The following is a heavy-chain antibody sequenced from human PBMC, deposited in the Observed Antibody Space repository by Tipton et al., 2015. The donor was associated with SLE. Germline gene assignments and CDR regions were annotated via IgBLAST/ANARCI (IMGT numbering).Heavy chain of an antibody. Sequence: QVQLVQSGAEGKKPGASVRVSCKASGSTFTGYWLHWVRQAPGQGLKWMGWTNPDTGGTNYAQKFQGRVTMTRDTSITTAYLELSGLTSDDTAVYYSAKNLGGDASWGKGTLVTVSS. J-gene: IGHJ5*02. CDR1: GSTFTGYW. CDR2: TNPDTGGT. D-gene: IGHD3-10*01. V-gene: IGHV1-2*02. CDR3: AKNLGGDAS.